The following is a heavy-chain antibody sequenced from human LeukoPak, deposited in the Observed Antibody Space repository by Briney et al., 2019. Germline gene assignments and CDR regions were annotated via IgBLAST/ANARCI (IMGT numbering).Heavy chain of an antibody. Sequence: ASVKVSRKASGYSFTNFDINWVRQAHAQGLEWMGWVNPVTGNAGSAQKFQGRVTLIRDTSISTAYTELSSLTSDDTAFYYCANAPMETASLYWGQGTLVTVSS. V-gene: IGHV1-8*01. CDR3: ANAPMETASLY. D-gene: IGHD5-18*01. CDR2: VNPVTGNA. CDR1: GYSFTNFD. J-gene: IGHJ4*02.